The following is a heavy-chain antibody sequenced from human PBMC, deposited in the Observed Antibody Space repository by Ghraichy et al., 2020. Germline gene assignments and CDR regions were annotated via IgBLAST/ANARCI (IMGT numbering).Heavy chain of an antibody. V-gene: IGHV3-74*01. CDR3: ARPLYYYGLGSYLY. D-gene: IGHD3-10*01. CDR1: GFTFGSYW. Sequence: GGSPRLSCAASGFTFGSYWMHWVRQAPGKGLVWVARINSDGSSAVYADSVKGRFTISRDNAKNTLYLQMSSLRAEDAGVYYCARPLYYYGLGSYLYWGLGTLVTVSS. J-gene: IGHJ4*02. CDR2: INSDGSSA.